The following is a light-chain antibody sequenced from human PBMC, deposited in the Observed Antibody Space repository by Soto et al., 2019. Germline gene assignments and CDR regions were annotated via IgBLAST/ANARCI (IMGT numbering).Light chain of an antibody. CDR2: DTS. J-gene: IGKJ4*01. CDR1: QSVSSY. V-gene: IGKV3-11*01. Sequence: EIVLTQSPATLSLSPGERATLSCRASQSVSSYLAWYQQKPGPAPRLLIYDTSNMATGIPARFSGSGSGTDVTLTISSLEPEDFAVYYCQQRSNWPPLTFGGGTKVEIK. CDR3: QQRSNWPPLT.